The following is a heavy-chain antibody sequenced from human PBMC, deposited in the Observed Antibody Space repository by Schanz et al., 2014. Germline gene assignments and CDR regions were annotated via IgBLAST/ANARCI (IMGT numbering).Heavy chain of an antibody. J-gene: IGHJ3*02. Sequence: QVQLVESGGGVVQPGRSLRLSCAASGFTFSNSPLHWVRQAPGKGLDWVAVISYDGSITYYADSVKDRFTISRDNSKNIMLLQMNSLKTEDTAVYYCASLRVEYSSSFGAFDIWGQGTMVTVSS. D-gene: IGHD6-6*01. CDR3: ASLRVEYSSSFGAFDI. V-gene: IGHV3-30*04. CDR1: GFTFSNSP. CDR2: ISYDGSIT.